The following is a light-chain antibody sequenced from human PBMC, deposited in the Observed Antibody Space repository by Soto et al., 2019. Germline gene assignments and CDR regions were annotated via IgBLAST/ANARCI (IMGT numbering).Light chain of an antibody. Sequence: EIVMTQSPATLSVSPGERATLSCRASQSVSSNLAWYQQKPGQAPWRLFNGASTSATGILVRFSASGYGTEFTLTISSLQSDDFAVYYCQQYNDWPRGYTFGQGTKLEIK. CDR3: QQYNDWPRGYT. CDR2: GAS. V-gene: IGKV3-15*01. J-gene: IGKJ2*01. CDR1: QSVSSN.